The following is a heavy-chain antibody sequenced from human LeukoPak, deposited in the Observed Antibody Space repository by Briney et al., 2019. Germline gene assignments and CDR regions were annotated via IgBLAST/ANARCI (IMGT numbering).Heavy chain of an antibody. V-gene: IGHV3-74*01. Sequence: PGGPLRLSCAASGFIFRDHWMHWVRQAPGKGLVWLSRINNDGSSTIYADSVKGRFTFSRDNAENTLFLEMSSLRVEDTAVYYCVRERNNFWSGHHSIFDSWGQGTLVTVSS. CDR1: GFIFRDHW. CDR3: VRERNNFWSGHHSIFDS. J-gene: IGHJ4*02. D-gene: IGHD3-3*01. CDR2: INNDGSST.